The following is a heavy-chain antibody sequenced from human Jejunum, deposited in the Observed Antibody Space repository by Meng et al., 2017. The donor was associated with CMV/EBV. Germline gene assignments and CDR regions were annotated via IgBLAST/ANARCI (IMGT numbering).Heavy chain of an antibody. J-gene: IGHJ3*02. Sequence: SGAESGFTVSSHWMSWVRQPPGKGPEWVASIKPDGSEIQYVGSLRGRFTVSRDNARKSLYLQMNSLTAEDTAVYYCASGNDFNIWGQGTLVTVSS. D-gene: IGHD1-1*01. CDR3: ASGNDFNI. CDR2: IKPDGSEI. V-gene: IGHV3-7*01. CDR1: GFTVSSHW.